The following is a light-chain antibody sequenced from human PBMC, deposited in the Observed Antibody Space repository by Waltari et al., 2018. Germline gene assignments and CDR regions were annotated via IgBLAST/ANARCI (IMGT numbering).Light chain of an antibody. V-gene: IGLV1-44*01. CDR1: SSKSGSHI. CDR3: ASWDDSLNGRWE. Sequence: TQPPPASGAPGQRVTISCSGRSSKSGSHIVKWYQQVPGTTPKLLINRNDQRPSGVPDRFSGSKSGTSASLAISGLRSDDEADYFCASWDDSLNGRWEFGGGTKVTVI. CDR2: RND. J-gene: IGLJ2*01.